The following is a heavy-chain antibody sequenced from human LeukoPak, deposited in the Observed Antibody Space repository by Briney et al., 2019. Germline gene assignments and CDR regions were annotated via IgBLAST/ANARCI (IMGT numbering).Heavy chain of an antibody. CDR2: IKEGGSEK. Sequence: PGGSLRLSCAASGFTFNNYWMTWVRQAPGKGLEWVANIKEGGSEKYYVDSVKGRFTISRDNTKSSLYLQMSSLRAEDTAVYYCVREGEGYFDYWGQGTLVTVSS. CDR1: GFTFNNYW. D-gene: IGHD3-10*01. CDR3: VREGEGYFDY. V-gene: IGHV3-7*01. J-gene: IGHJ4*02.